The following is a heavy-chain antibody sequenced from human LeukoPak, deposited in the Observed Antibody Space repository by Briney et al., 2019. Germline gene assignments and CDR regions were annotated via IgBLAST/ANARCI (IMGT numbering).Heavy chain of an antibody. CDR1: GYIFTNYG. V-gene: IGHV1-18*01. J-gene: IGHJ3*02. CDR2: MSAYNGKA. Sequence: ASVKVSCKASGYIFTNYGISWVRQAPGQGLEWMGWMSAYNGKANYAQKFQGRVTMTRDTSISTAYMELSRLRSADTAVYYCARELWVLPAHDAFDIWGQGTMVTVSS. CDR3: ARELWVLPAHDAFDI. D-gene: IGHD1-26*01.